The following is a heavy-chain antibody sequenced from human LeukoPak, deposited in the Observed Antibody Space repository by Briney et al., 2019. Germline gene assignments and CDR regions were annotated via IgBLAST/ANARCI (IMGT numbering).Heavy chain of an antibody. D-gene: IGHD5-12*01. J-gene: IGHJ4*02. CDR3: ATDLGYSGTGFRGY. CDR2: FDPEDGET. Sequence: ASVKVSCKASGYTLTELSMHWVRQAPGKGLEWMGGFDPEDGETIYAQKFQGRVTMTEDTSTDTAYMELSSLRSEDTAVYYCATDLGYSGTGFRGYWGQGTLATVSS. V-gene: IGHV1-24*01. CDR1: GYTLTELS.